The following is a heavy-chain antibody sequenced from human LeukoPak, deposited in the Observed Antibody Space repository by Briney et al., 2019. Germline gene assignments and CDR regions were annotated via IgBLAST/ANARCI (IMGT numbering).Heavy chain of an antibody. CDR3: AYEGSSGSLKGPFDY. CDR1: GGSFSGYY. J-gene: IGHJ4*02. Sequence: PSETLSLTCAVYGGSFSGYYWSWIRQPPGKGLEWIGEINHSGSTNYNPSLKSRVTISVDTSKNQFSLKLSSVTAADTAVYYCAYEGSSGSLKGPFDYWGQGTLVTVSS. D-gene: IGHD3-22*01. V-gene: IGHV4-34*01. CDR2: INHSGST.